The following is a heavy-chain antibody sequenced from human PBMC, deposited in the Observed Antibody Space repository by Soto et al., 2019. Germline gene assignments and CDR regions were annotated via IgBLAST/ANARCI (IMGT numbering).Heavy chain of an antibody. D-gene: IGHD4-17*01. J-gene: IGHJ4*02. CDR2: IYSSGNT. V-gene: IGHV4-30-4*01. Sequence: TLSLTCTVSGGSISSNFYYWSWFRQPPGKGLEWTGYIYSSGNTYYNPSLKSQVSISVDTSKNQFSLKLSSVTAADTAVYYCARGPTVTTDYWGQGALVTVSS. CDR3: ARGPTVTTDY. CDR1: GGSISSNFYY.